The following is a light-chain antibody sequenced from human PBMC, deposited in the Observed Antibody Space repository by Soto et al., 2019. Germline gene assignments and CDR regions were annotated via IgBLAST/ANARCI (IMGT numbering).Light chain of an antibody. CDR1: QSVSSSY. J-gene: IGKJ2*01. Sequence: EIVLTQSPGTLSLSPGERATLSCRASQSVSSSYLAWYQQKPGQAPRLLIYGASSTATGITDRLSGSGSGTDFSLTISRREPEDVAVYYCQQYGSSPRMYTFGQGTKLEIK. V-gene: IGKV3-20*01. CDR2: GAS. CDR3: QQYGSSPRMYT.